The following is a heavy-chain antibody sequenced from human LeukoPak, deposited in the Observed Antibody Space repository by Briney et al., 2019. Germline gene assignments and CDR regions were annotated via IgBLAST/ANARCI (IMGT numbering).Heavy chain of an antibody. CDR2: INTNTGNP. CDR3: ARDRFPGIAVAGRDDAFDI. V-gene: IGHV7-4-1*02. Sequence: GASVKVSCKASGYTFTSYTMNWVRQAPGQGLEWMGWINTNTGNPTYAQGFTGRFVFSLDTSVSTAYLQISSLKAEDTAVYYCARDRFPGIAVAGRDDAFDIWGQGTMVTVSS. J-gene: IGHJ3*02. CDR1: GYTFTSYT. D-gene: IGHD6-13*01.